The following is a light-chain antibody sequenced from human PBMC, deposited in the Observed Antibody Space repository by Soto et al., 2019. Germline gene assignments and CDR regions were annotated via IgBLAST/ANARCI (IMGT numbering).Light chain of an antibody. CDR2: DVS. J-gene: IGKJ1*01. V-gene: IGKV3-20*01. CDR1: QSVSSSY. Sequence: EIVLTQTPGTLSLSPGERATLSCRASQSVSSSYLAWYQQKPGQSPRLLIYDVSTRATGVPARFSGTGSETDFTLTIRGLKSDDSAVYFCQQYSRRPTFGQGTML. CDR3: QQYSRRPT.